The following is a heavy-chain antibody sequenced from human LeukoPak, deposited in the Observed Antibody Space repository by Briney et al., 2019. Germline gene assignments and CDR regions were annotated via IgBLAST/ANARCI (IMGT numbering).Heavy chain of an antibody. CDR1: GGSISSYY. V-gene: IGHV4-59*12. Sequence: SETLSLTCTASGGSISSYYWSWIRQPPGKGLEWIGYIHYSGSTNYNPSLKSRVTISVDTSKNQFSLKLSSVTAADTAVYYCARENSGWYPYVDYWGQGTLVTVSS. D-gene: IGHD6-19*01. CDR3: ARENSGWYPYVDY. J-gene: IGHJ4*02. CDR2: IHYSGST.